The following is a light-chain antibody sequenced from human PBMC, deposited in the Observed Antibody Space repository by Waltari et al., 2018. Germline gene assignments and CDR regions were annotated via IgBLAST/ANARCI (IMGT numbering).Light chain of an antibody. CDR1: QRVSST. CDR3: QKYGSLPAT. CDR2: DAS. Sequence: EIVLTQSPGTLSLSPGERATLSCRASQRVSSTLAWYQQKPGQAPRLLIYDASSRATGIPDRFSGSGSGTDFSLTISRLEPEDFAVYYCQKYGSLPATFGQGTKVEIK. J-gene: IGKJ1*01. V-gene: IGKV3-20*01.